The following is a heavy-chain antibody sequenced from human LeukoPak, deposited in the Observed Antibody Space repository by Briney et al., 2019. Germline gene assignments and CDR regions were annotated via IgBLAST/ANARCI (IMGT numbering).Heavy chain of an antibody. CDR3: ASVPSWRCGGDDCYPVFDS. D-gene: IGHD2-21*02. CDR1: GVSISDSY. V-gene: IGHV4-59*12. J-gene: IGHJ4*02. CDR2: IKHNVKT. Sequence: PSETLTLTCSISGVSISDSYWTWIRQSPGKGLEWIAYIKHNVKTNYNPSLKSRITISVDTSKNQVSLNLNSVTAADAAVYYCASVPSWRCGGDDCYPVFDSWGQGISVTVSS.